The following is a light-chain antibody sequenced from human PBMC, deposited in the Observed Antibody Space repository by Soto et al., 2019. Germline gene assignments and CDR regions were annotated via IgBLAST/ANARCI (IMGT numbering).Light chain of an antibody. V-gene: IGKV3-15*01. CDR1: QSVSSN. Sequence: EIVMTQSPATLSVSPGERATLSCRASQSVSSNLAWYQQKPGQAPRLLIYGASTRATGIPARFNGSGSGTDFALTINRLEPEDFAVYYCQQYDGAPLTFGPGTKVDVK. J-gene: IGKJ3*01. CDR3: QQYDGAPLT. CDR2: GAS.